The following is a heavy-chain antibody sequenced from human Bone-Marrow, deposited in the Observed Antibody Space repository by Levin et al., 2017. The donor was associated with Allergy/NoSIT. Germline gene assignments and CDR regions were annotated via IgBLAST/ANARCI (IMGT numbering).Heavy chain of an antibody. CDR1: GGSISRYY. Sequence: PSETLSLTCTVSGGSISRYYWSWIRQSPGKGLEWIGYVHYSGTTNYNPALKSRVTMSVDTSKSQCSLKLSSVTAADTAVYYCARADGTSGPHSWFDPWGQGTLVTVSS. CDR2: VHYSGTT. J-gene: IGHJ5*02. V-gene: IGHV4-59*01. D-gene: IGHD2-2*01. CDR3: ARADGTSGPHSWFDP.